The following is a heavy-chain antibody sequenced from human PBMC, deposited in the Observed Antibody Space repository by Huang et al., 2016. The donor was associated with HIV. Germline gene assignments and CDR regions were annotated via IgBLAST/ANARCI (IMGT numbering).Heavy chain of an antibody. CDR2: NSDDNVST. J-gene: IGHJ4*02. D-gene: IGHD3-16*01. V-gene: IGHV1-18*04. Sequence: QIHLVQSGPAVKQPGASVKVSCKASGYKFHIYEITWVRQTPGQGLEWMVWNSDDNVSTRFAQKFQDRLTMTTDVSTSTAYLELRSLRLDDTAVYYCARTKGEFDFWGQGALVTVSS. CDR1: GYKFHIYE. CDR3: ARTKGEFDF.